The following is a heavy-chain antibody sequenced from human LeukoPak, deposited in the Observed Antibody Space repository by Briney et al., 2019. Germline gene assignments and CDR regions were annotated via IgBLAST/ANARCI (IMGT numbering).Heavy chain of an antibody. CDR1: GFTFSSYR. J-gene: IGHJ5*02. CDR3: ARDSSGWYHWFDP. D-gene: IGHD6-19*01. V-gene: IGHV3-23*01. CDR2: ISGSGGST. Sequence: GGTLRLSCAASGFTFSSYRMSWVRQAPGKGLEWVSAISGSGGSTYYADSVKGRFTISRDNAKNSLYLQMNSLRAEDTAVYYCARDSSGWYHWFDPWGQGTLVTVSS.